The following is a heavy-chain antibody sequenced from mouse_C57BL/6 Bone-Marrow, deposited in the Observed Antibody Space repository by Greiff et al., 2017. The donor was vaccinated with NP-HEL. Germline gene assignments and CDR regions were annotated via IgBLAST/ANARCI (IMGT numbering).Heavy chain of an antibody. V-gene: IGHV1-18*01. CDR3: ALDSSGYAWFAY. CDR1: GYTFTDYN. J-gene: IGHJ3*01. D-gene: IGHD3-2*02. Sequence: EVQLQQSGPELVKPGASVKIPCKASGYTFTDYNMDWVKQSHGKSLEWIGDINPNNGGTNYNQKFKGKATLTVDKSSSTAYMELRSLTSEDTAVYYCALDSSGYAWFAYWGQGTLVTVSA. CDR2: INPNNGGT.